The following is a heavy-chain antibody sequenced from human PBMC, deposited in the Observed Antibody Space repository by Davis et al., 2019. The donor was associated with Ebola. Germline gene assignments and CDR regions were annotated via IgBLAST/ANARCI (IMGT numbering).Heavy chain of an antibody. CDR3: AKDLPSRLYYYYYYGMDV. D-gene: IGHD2-2*01. Sequence: PGGSLRLSCAASGFTFSSYGMHWDRQAPGKGLEWVAVISYDGSNKYYADSVKGRFTISRDNSKNTLYLQMNSLRAEDTAVYYCAKDLPSRLYYYYYYGMDVWGQGTTVTVSS. CDR2: ISYDGSNK. CDR1: GFTFSSYG. J-gene: IGHJ6*02. V-gene: IGHV3-30*18.